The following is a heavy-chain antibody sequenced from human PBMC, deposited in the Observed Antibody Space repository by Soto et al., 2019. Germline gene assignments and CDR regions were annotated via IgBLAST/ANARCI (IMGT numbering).Heavy chain of an antibody. V-gene: IGHV3-21*01. D-gene: IGHD4-17*01. J-gene: IGHJ4*02. CDR2: ISSSSSYI. CDR1: GFTFSSYS. CDR3: ARQGSYGDHDY. Sequence: EVQLVESGGGLVKPGGSLRLSCAASGFTFSSYSINWVRQAPGKGLEWVSSISSSSSYIYYADSVKGRFTISRDNAKNSLYLQMNGLRAEDTAMYYCARQGSYGDHDYWGQGTLVTVSS.